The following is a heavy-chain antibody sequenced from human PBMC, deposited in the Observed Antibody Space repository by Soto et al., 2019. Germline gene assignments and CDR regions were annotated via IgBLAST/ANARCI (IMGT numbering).Heavy chain of an antibody. D-gene: IGHD2-21*02. CDR3: TSVYCGGDCYDAFDI. CDR2: IRSKANSYAT. CDR1: GFTFSGSA. Sequence: GGSLRLSCAASGFTFSGSAMHWVRQASGKGLEWVGRIRSKANSYATAYAASVKGRFTISRDDSKNTAYLQMNSLKTEDTAVYYCTSVYCGGDCYDAFDIWGQGTMVTVSS. J-gene: IGHJ3*02. V-gene: IGHV3-73*01.